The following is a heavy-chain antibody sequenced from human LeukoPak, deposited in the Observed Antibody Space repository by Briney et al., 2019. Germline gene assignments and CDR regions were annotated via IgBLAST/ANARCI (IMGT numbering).Heavy chain of an antibody. D-gene: IGHD3-10*01. J-gene: IGHJ3*02. CDR3: STGSGHAFDI. CDR2: INSDGSST. V-gene: IGHV3-74*01. Sequence: GGSLRLSCAASGFTFSSYWMHWVRQVPGKGLVWVSRINSDGSSTRYADSVRGRFTISRDNAKKTLYVQMNSLRAEDTAVYYCSTGSGHAFDIWGRGRMVTVSS. CDR1: GFTFSSYW.